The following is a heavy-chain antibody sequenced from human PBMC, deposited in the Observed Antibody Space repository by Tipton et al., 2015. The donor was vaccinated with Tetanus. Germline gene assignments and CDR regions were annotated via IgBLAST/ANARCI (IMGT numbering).Heavy chain of an antibody. D-gene: IGHD1-1*01. V-gene: IGHV4-34*01. CDR3: VTVNFPNYYHYGTDV. CDR2: ISHSGSA. J-gene: IGHJ6*02. Sequence: GLVKPSETLSLTCAVSGGSFNDFYWSWIRLSPGRGLEWIGEISHSGSAYQSPSLKSRLTMSVDTSNKQFSLRLNSLTAADTAIYYCVTVNFPNYYHYGTDVWGQGTTVTVSS. CDR1: GGSFNDFY.